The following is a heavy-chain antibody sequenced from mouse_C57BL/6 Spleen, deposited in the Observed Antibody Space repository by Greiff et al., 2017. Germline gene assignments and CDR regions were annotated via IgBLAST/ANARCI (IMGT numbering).Heavy chain of an antibody. CDR1: GYAFSSYW. Sequence: QVQLQQSGAELVKPGASVKISCKASGYAFSSYWLNWVKQRPGTGLEWIGQIYPGDGDTNYNGTFKGKATLTADKSSSTAYMQLSSLTSEDSAVYFCARKGTTVVAFDYWGQGTTLTVSS. D-gene: IGHD1-1*01. J-gene: IGHJ2*01. CDR2: IYPGDGDT. V-gene: IGHV1-80*01. CDR3: ARKGTTVVAFDY.